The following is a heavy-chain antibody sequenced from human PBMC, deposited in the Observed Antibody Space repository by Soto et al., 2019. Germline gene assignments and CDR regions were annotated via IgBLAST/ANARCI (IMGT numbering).Heavy chain of an antibody. CDR1: GGTISSWY. J-gene: IGHJ4*02. CDR2: FYDSGST. V-gene: IGHV4-59*01. CDR3: ARRFRSGYYYYCHY. D-gene: IGHD3-22*01. Sequence: PSETLSLTCTVSGGTISSWYWSWIRQPPGKGLEWIGYFYDSGSTHYNPSLKSRVTMSEDTSKNHFSLKLSSVTAADTAGYYCARRFRSGYYYYCHYWGQGTLVTVSS.